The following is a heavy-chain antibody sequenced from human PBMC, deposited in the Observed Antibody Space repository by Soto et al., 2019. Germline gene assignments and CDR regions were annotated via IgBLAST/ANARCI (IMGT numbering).Heavy chain of an antibody. V-gene: IGHV1-69*06. CDR1: GSRFSNYV. J-gene: IGHJ4*02. Sequence: QVQLVQSGAEVKTPGSSLKVSCKVSGSRFSNYVISWVRQAPGHGLERLGRIIPIFNSTKYAQNFQGRVTNTADKSTSTASLELSSLRSDDTAVYYCAREGRGKKAGYNGLVSLGYWGQGTLVTVSS. CDR3: AREGRGKKAGYNGLVSLGY. CDR2: IIPIFNST. D-gene: IGHD2-2*02.